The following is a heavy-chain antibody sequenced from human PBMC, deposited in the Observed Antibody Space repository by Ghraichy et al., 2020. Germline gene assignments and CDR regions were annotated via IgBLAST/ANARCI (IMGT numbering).Heavy chain of an antibody. D-gene: IGHD1-26*01. CDR1: GFTFSSFW. CDR2: IKQDGSEK. J-gene: IGHJ4*02. CDR3: ATAPGWEQLH. V-gene: IGHV3-7*03. Sequence: ETLSLTCAASGFTFSSFWMTWVRQAPGKGLEWVANIKQDGSEKFYVDSVKGRFTISRDNAKNSMYLQMNSLRAEDTAVYYCATAPGWEQLHWGQGTLVIVSS.